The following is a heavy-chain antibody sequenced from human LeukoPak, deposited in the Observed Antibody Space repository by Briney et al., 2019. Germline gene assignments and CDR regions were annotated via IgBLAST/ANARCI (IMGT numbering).Heavy chain of an antibody. CDR3: AKDRSYGSGSSHDD. V-gene: IGHV3-21*04. D-gene: IGHD3-10*01. Sequence: GGSLRLSCAASGFTFSSYSMNWVRQAPGKGLEWVSSISSSSSYIYYADSVKGRFTISRDNSKNTLYLQMNGLRAEDTAVYYCAKDRSYGSGSSHDDWGQGTLVTVSS. CDR1: GFTFSSYS. J-gene: IGHJ4*02. CDR2: ISSSSSYI.